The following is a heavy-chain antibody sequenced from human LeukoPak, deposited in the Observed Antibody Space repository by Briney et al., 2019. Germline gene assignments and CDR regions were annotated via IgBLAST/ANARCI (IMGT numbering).Heavy chain of an antibody. Sequence: SETLSLTCAVYGGSFSGYYWSWIRQPPGKGLEWIGEINHSGSTNYNPSLKSRVTISVDTSKNQFSLKLSSVTAADTAVYYCARGVGLTQGGAFDFWGQGTLVTVSS. J-gene: IGHJ4*02. CDR3: ARGVGLTQGGAFDF. CDR1: GGSFSGYY. CDR2: INHSGST. V-gene: IGHV4-34*01. D-gene: IGHD3-16*01.